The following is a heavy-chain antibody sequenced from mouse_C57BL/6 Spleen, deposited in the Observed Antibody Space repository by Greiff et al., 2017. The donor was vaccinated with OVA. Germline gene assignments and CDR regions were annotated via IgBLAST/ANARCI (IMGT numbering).Heavy chain of an antibody. CDR1: GFTFSDYG. V-gene: IGHV5-17*01. Sequence: VQLKQSGGGLVKPGGSLKLSCAASGFTFSDYGMHWVRQAPEKGLEWVAYISHGSSKMYYTGTVKGRFTISRDKAKSTLFLQMTSLTSEDTAMYYCARPGYDYRGQGTTLTVSS. J-gene: IGHJ2*01. D-gene: IGHD2-2*01. CDR3: ARPGYDY. CDR2: ISHGSSKM.